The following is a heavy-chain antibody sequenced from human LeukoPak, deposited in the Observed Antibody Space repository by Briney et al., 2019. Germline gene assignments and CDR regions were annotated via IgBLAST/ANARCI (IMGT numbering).Heavy chain of an antibody. J-gene: IGHJ3*01. Sequence: GGSLRLSCAAPGFTLRNCELSWVRQAPAKGLEWDSYISSSGSIIYYADSVKGRFTISRDSAKNALYLQMNSLRAEDTADYYCGRHVYRSNSDAFDVWGQGTMVTVSS. CDR2: ISSSGSII. CDR3: GRHVYRSNSDAFDV. D-gene: IGHD4-23*01. V-gene: IGHV3-48*03. CDR1: GFTLRNCE.